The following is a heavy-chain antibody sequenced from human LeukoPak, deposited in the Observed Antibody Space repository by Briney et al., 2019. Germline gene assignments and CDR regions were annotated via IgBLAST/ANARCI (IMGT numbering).Heavy chain of an antibody. CDR2: ISAYNGNT. J-gene: IGHJ4*02. CDR3: ARGLRGYSGYDPVDY. CDR1: GCTFTSYG. V-gene: IGHV1-18*01. Sequence: GASVKVSCKASGCTFTSYGISWVRQAPGQGLEWMGWISAYNGNTNYAQKLQGRVTMTTDTSTSTAYMELRSLRSDDTAVYYCARGLRGYSGYDPVDYWGQGTLVTVSS. D-gene: IGHD5-12*01.